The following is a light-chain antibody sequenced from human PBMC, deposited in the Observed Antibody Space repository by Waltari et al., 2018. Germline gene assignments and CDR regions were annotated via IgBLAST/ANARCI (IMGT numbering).Light chain of an antibody. CDR3: AAWDDSLNGAV. J-gene: IGLJ2*01. CDR2: RNH. V-gene: IGLV1-44*01. CDR1: SPTTGTNS. Sequence: QSVLTQPPSASGTPGQRVTISCSGSSPTTGTNSVNWYQQLPGTAPKLLIYRNHQRPSGVPDRFSGSKSGTSASLAISGLQSEDEADYYCAAWDDSLNGAVFGGGTRLTVL.